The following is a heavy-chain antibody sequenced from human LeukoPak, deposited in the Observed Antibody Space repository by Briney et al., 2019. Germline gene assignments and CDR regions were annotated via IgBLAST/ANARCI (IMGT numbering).Heavy chain of an antibody. J-gene: IGHJ4*02. Sequence: GESLKISCKGSGYSFTSYWIGWVRQMPGKGLEWMGIIFVGDSDTRYSPSFQGQVTISADKPISTAYLQWSSLKASDTAMYYCARAVATPLFDYWGQGTLVTVSS. CDR1: GYSFTSYW. CDR3: ARAVATPLFDY. V-gene: IGHV5-51*01. CDR2: IFVGDSDT. D-gene: IGHD6-19*01.